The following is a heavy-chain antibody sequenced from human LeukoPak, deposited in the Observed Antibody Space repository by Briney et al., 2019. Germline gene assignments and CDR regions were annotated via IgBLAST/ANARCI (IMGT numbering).Heavy chain of an antibody. CDR3: AKFSGGY. J-gene: IGHJ4*02. V-gene: IGHV3-30*02. Sequence: GGSLRLSCAASGFTFSSYAMSWVRQAPGKGLEWVAYIHFDGTKKYYADSVKGRFVLSSDSSKNTLYLQMNSLRSGDTAVYYCAKFSGGYWGQGTLVTVSS. CDR2: IHFDGTKK. D-gene: IGHD3-16*01. CDR1: GFTFSSYA.